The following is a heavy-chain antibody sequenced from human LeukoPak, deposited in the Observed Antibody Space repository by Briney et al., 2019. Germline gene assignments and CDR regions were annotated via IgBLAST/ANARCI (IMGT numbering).Heavy chain of an antibody. CDR2: IYIDGTT. CDR1: GFIVSHNY. CDR3: ARGPRYSFY. V-gene: IGHV3-53*01. Sequence: GGSLRLSCAASGFIVSHNYMTWVRQAPGKGLEWISVIYIDGTTYYADSVKGRFTISRDQANNALYLQMNTLRDEDTAVYYCARGPRYSFYWGQGTLVSVSS. J-gene: IGHJ4*02. D-gene: IGHD6-13*01.